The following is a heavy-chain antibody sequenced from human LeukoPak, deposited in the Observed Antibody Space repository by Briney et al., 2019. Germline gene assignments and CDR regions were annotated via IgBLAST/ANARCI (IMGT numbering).Heavy chain of an antibody. J-gene: IGHJ6*03. CDR2: MNPNSGNT. CDR3: ARKSPANYYYYYMDV. Sequence: AAVRDSSKASRYTFTIYDINWVRQAPRQGLEWMGWMNPNSGNTGYAQKVQGRVTMTRNTSISTAYMELSSLRSEDTAVYFCARKSPANYYYYYMDVWGKGTTVTVSS. V-gene: IGHV1-8*01. D-gene: IGHD2-2*01. CDR1: RYTFTIYD.